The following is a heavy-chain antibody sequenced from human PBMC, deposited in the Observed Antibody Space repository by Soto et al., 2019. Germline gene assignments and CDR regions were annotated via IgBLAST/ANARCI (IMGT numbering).Heavy chain of an antibody. CDR2: ISSSSSYI. D-gene: IGHD6-13*01. V-gene: IGHV3-21*01. Sequence: GSLRLSCAASGFTFSSYSMNWVRQAPGKGLEWVSSISSSSSYIYYADSVKGRFTISRDNAKNSLYLQMNSLRAEDTAVYYCARAHAYSSPLDYWGQGTLVTVYS. CDR3: ARAHAYSSPLDY. J-gene: IGHJ4*02. CDR1: GFTFSSYS.